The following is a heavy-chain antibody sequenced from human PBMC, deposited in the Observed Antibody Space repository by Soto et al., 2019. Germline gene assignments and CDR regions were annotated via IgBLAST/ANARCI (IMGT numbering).Heavy chain of an antibody. Sequence: SVKVSCKASGGTFSSYAISWVRQAPGQGLEWMGGIIPILGTANYAQKVQGRVTITADKSTSTAYMELSSLRSEDTAVYYCASEGGSSSGSCDYWGQGTLVTVSS. CDR1: GGTFSSYA. CDR3: ASEGGSSSGSCDY. V-gene: IGHV1-69*10. J-gene: IGHJ4*02. D-gene: IGHD1-26*01. CDR2: IIPILGTA.